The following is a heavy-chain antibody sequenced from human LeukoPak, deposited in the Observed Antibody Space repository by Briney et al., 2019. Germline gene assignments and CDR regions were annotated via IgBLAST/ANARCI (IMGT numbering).Heavy chain of an antibody. CDR2: IIPILGIA. J-gene: IGHJ1*01. CDR3: AKYSSSSAEYFQH. V-gene: IGHV1-69*04. Sequence: GASVKVSCKASGGTFSSYAISWVRQAPGQGLEWMGRIIPILGIANYAQKFQGRVTMTRDTSISTAYMELSRLRSDDTAVYYCAKYSSSSAEYFQHWGQGTLVTVSS. CDR1: GGTFSSYA. D-gene: IGHD6-13*01.